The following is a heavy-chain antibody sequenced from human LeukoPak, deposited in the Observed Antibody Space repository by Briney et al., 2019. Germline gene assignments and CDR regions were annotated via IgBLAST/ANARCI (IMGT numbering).Heavy chain of an antibody. CDR3: ARDYELGTPGTAYEYMDS. V-gene: IGHV1-2*02. Sequence: ASVKVSCKASGYTFTGYFMHWVRQAPGQGLEWMGWINPNSGGTSYPQKFQGRVTMTRDTSISTVYMELSGLRSDDTAIYYCARDYELGTPGTAYEYMDSWGQGTLVTVSS. J-gene: IGHJ4*02. CDR1: GYTFTGYF. CDR2: INPNSGGT. D-gene: IGHD1-1*01.